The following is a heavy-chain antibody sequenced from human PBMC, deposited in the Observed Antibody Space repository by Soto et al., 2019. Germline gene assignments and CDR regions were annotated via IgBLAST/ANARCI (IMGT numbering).Heavy chain of an antibody. Sequence: EVQLVESGGGLVQPGGSLRLSCAASGFTISSNYMTWVRQAPGKGLEWVSFIYSGGATYYADSVKGRFTISRDTSKNTLYLQMDGLRARDAGVYYLAGIAQRAIRKPFYYWGQGTLVTVSS. CDR3: AGIAQRAIRKPFYY. CDR1: GFTISSNY. CDR2: IYSGGAT. V-gene: IGHV3-66*01. D-gene: IGHD2-21*01. J-gene: IGHJ4*02.